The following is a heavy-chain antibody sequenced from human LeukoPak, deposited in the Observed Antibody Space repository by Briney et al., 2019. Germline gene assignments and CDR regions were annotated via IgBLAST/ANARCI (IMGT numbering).Heavy chain of an antibody. Sequence: PGGSLRLSCAASGFTFSDYYMSWIRQAPGKGLEWVSYISHSGITKYYADSVKGRFTISRDNAKNSLYLQMDSLRAGDTALYYCAKEGGAGYGYGMDVWGQGTTVTVSS. J-gene: IGHJ6*02. V-gene: IGHV3-11*01. CDR1: GFTFSDYY. CDR2: ISHSGITK. D-gene: IGHD5-18*01. CDR3: AKEGGAGYGYGMDV.